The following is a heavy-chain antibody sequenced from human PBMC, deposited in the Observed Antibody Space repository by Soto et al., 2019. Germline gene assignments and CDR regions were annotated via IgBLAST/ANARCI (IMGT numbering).Heavy chain of an antibody. Sequence: SETLSLTCTVSGGPISSYYWSWIRQPPGKGLEWIGYIYYSGSTNYNPSLKSRVTISVDTSKNQFSLKLSSVTAADTAVYYCARVAPNYDRSGYYHYLDYWGQGTLVTVSP. CDR1: GGPISSYY. CDR2: IYYSGST. CDR3: ARVAPNYDRSGYYHYLDY. D-gene: IGHD3-22*01. J-gene: IGHJ4*02. V-gene: IGHV4-59*01.